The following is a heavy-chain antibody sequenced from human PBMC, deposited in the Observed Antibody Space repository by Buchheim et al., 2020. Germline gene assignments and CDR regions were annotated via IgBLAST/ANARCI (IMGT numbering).Heavy chain of an antibody. J-gene: IGHJ6*02. CDR2: HRNKAMSYTT. CDR1: GSTFSDHY. Sequence: EVQLVESGGGLVQPGGSLRLSCAASGSTFSDHYMDWVRQVPGKGLEWVGRHRNKAMSYTTEYAASVKGRFTISRDDSENSFYLQMNSLKTEDTAVYYCVRGSGSNQPGYYYGFDVWGQGTT. CDR3: VRGSGSNQPGYYYGFDV. D-gene: IGHD1-26*01. V-gene: IGHV3-72*01.